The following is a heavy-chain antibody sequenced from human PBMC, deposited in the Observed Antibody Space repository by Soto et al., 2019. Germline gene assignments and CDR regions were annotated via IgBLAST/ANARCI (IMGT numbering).Heavy chain of an antibody. CDR1: GFTFSSYW. D-gene: IGHD3-16*01. Sequence: GGSLRLSCAASGFTFSSYWMSWVRQAPGKGLEWVANIKQDGSEKYYVDSVKGRFTISRDSAKNSLYLQMNSLRAEDTAVYYCARGSSRLGDEFDYWGQGTLVTVSS. CDR2: IKQDGSEK. CDR3: ARGSSRLGDEFDY. V-gene: IGHV3-7*03. J-gene: IGHJ4*02.